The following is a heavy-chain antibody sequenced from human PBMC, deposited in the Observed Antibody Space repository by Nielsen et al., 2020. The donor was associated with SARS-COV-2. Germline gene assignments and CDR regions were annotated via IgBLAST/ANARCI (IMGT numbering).Heavy chain of an antibody. D-gene: IGHD2-15*01. CDR2: IIPIFGTA. CDR3: AKAAVVAATQVHYYYYGMDV. J-gene: IGHJ6*02. V-gene: IGHV1-69*06. Sequence: SVKVSCKASGGTLSSYAISWVRQAPGQGLEWMGGIIPIFGTANYAQKFQGRVTITADKSTSTAYMELSSLRSEDTAVYYCAKAAVVAATQVHYYYYGMDVWGQGTTVTVSS. CDR1: GGTLSSYA.